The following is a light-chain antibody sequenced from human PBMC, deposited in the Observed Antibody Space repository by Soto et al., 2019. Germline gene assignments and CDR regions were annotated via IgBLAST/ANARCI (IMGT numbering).Light chain of an antibody. Sequence: QSVLTQPPSASGTPGQTVIISCSGSRSDIGSNSVNWYQHLPGTAPKLLIYNNNQRPSGVPDRFSGSKSGTSASLAISGLQSEDEADYYCAAWDDGLTGPVFGTGTKVTAL. V-gene: IGLV1-44*01. CDR2: NNN. J-gene: IGLJ1*01. CDR3: AAWDDGLTGPV. CDR1: RSDIGSNS.